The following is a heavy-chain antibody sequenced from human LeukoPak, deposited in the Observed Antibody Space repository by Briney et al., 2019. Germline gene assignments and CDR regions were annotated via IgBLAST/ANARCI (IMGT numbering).Heavy chain of an antibody. CDR2: IKSKTDGGTT. J-gene: IGHJ3*02. D-gene: IGHD2-2*01. Sequence: GGSLRLSCAASGFTFSNAWMSWVRQAPGKGLEWVGRIKSKTDGGTTDYAAPVKGRFTISRDDSKNTLYLQMDSLKAEDTAVYYCTRVVPAAIDAFDIWGQGTMVTVSS. CDR3: TRVVPAAIDAFDI. V-gene: IGHV3-15*01. CDR1: GFTFSNAW.